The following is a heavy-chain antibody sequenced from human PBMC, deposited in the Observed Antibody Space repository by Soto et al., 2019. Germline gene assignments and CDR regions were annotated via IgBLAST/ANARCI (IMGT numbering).Heavy chain of an antibody. Sequence: QVQLVESGGGVVQPGRSLRLSCAGSGFPFTSSGMHWVREGPDKGLEWVADISYDGSDKYYADSVKGRFTISRDNSKNMLYLQMNSLRPEDTALYYCVGGQYYFDYRGQGTLVIVSS. D-gene: IGHD3-10*01. CDR2: ISYDGSDK. CDR1: GFPFTSSG. CDR3: VGGQYYFDY. J-gene: IGHJ4*02. V-gene: IGHV3-30*03.